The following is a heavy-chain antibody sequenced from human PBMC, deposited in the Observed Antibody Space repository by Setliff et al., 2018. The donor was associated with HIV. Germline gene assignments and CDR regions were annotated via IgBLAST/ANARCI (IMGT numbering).Heavy chain of an antibody. CDR1: GGSIAGGTSGRSNDY. Sequence: SETLSLTCTVSGGSIAGGTSGRSNDYRGWIRQPPGKGLEWIASVHNSGSTYYNSSLKSRITISLDTSKNQSSLRLRSVSAADTAVYSSARRIPLRQWIVPGDSFDVWGRWTKVTVSS. CDR3: ARRIPLRQWIVPGDSFDV. J-gene: IGHJ3*01. D-gene: IGHD3-10*02. V-gene: IGHV4-39*01. CDR2: VHNSGST.